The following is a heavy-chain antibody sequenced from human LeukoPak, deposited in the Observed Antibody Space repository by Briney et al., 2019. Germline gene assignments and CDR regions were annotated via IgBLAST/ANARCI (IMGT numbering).Heavy chain of an antibody. CDR2: IKQDGSEK. J-gene: IGHJ3*02. V-gene: IGHV3-7*04. Sequence: PGGSLRLSCAASGFTFSNYGMSWVRQAPGKGLEWVANIKQDGSEKYYVDSVKGRFTISRDNAKNSLDLQMNSLRVEDTAVYYCARGLQRYCRGGSCASDIWDEGTMVTVSS. CDR1: GFTFSNYG. D-gene: IGHD2-15*01. CDR3: ARGLQRYCRGGSCASDI.